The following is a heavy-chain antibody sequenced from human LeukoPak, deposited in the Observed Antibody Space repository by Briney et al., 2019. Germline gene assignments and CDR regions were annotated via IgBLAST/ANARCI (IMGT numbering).Heavy chain of an antibody. J-gene: IGHJ4*02. CDR1: GFTVSSNY. D-gene: IGHD3-16*01. CDR2: IYSGDNT. Sequence: GGSLRLSCAASGFTVSSNYMSWVRQAPGKGLEWVSVIYSGDNTYYADSVKGRFTISRDNSKNTLYLQMNSLRAEDTAVYYCARDGRAAGEYFDYWGQGTLVTVSS. V-gene: IGHV3-66*01. CDR3: ARDGRAAGEYFDY.